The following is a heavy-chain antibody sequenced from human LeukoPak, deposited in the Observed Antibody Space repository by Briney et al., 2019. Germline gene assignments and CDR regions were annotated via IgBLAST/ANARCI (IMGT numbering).Heavy chain of an antibody. CDR3: AKDDAWLRFGE. D-gene: IGHD3-10*01. J-gene: IGHJ4*02. V-gene: IGHV3-23*01. Sequence: TGGSLRLSCAASGFTFSSYAMSWVRQAPGKGLEWVSGISGSGGGTYYADSVKGRSTISRDNSKNTLYLQMNSLRAEDTAVYYCAKDDAWLRFGEWSQGTLVTVSS. CDR2: ISGSGGGT. CDR1: GFTFSSYA.